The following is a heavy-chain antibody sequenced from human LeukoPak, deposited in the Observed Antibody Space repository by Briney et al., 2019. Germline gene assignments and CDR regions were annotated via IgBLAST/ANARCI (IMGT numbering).Heavy chain of an antibody. CDR1: GYTFTGYY. J-gene: IGHJ4*02. CDR3: ARLPRNYRAPDY. Sequence: ASVKVSCKASGYTFTGYYMHWVRQAPGQGLEWMGRINPNSGGTNYAQKFQGRVTMTRDTSISTAYMELSRLRSDGTAVYYCARLPRNYRAPDYWGQGTLVTVSS. CDR2: INPNSGGT. V-gene: IGHV1-2*06. D-gene: IGHD1-7*01.